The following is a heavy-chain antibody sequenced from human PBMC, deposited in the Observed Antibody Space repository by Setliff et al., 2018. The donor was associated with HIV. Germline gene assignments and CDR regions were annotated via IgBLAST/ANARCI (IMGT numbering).Heavy chain of an antibody. CDR1: GFTFSSYW. Sequence: PGGSLRLSCAASGFTFSSYWMSWVRQALGKGLEWVSGISGSGGSTYYADSVKGRFTISRDNSKNTLYLQMNSLRAEDTAVYYCARGYCSSTSCYMLYYFDYWGQGTLVTVSS. V-gene: IGHV3-23*01. D-gene: IGHD2-2*02. J-gene: IGHJ4*02. CDR3: ARGYCSSTSCYMLYYFDY. CDR2: ISGSGGST.